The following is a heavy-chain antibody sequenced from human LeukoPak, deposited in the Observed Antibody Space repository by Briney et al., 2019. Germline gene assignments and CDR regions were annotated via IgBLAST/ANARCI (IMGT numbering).Heavy chain of an antibody. Sequence: SGTLTLTCAVSGGSISSSNWWSWVRQPPGKGLEWIGEIYHSGSTNYNPSLKSRVTISVDKSKNQFSLKLSSVTAADTAVYYCARDLGAAAVLSYYYYYMDVWGKGTTVTVSS. CDR1: GGSISSSNW. CDR3: ARDLGAAAVLSYYYYYMDV. V-gene: IGHV4-4*02. D-gene: IGHD6-13*01. CDR2: IYHSGST. J-gene: IGHJ6*03.